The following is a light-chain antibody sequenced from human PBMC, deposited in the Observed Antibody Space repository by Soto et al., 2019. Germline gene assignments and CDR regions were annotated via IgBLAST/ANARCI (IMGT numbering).Light chain of an antibody. J-gene: IGLJ3*02. CDR2: DVS. Sequence: SALTQPASVSGSPGQSITISCTGTSSDVGAYNYVSWYQQHPGKAPKLMIYDVSNRPSGVSNRFSGSKSGNTASLTISGLQTEDEGDYYCSSYTSITTWVFGGGTKLTVL. CDR3: SSYTSITTWV. V-gene: IGLV2-14*01. CDR1: SSDVGAYNY.